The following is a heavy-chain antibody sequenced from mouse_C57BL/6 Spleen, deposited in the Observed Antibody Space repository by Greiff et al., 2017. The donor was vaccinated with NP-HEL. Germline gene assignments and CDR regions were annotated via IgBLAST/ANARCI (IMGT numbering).Heavy chain of an antibody. D-gene: IGHD1-1*01. Sequence: QVQLQQPGAELVRPGSSVKLSCKASGYNFTSYWMHWVKQRPIQGLEWIGNIDPSDSETHYNQKFKDKATLTVDKSSSTAYMQLSSLTSEDSAVYDCARERVITTVVATKGYFDYWGQGTTLTVSS. J-gene: IGHJ2*01. CDR3: ARERVITTVVATKGYFDY. V-gene: IGHV1-52*01. CDR1: GYNFTSYW. CDR2: IDPSDSET.